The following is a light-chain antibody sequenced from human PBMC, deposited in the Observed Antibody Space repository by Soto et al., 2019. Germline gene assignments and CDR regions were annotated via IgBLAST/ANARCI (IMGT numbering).Light chain of an antibody. CDR3: ASLTTTNFV. J-gene: IGLJ1*01. CDR2: EVS. Sequence: QSVLTQPASVSGSPGQSITISCTGTSIDVGAYNLVSWYQHHPDKAPKLMISEVSNRPSGVSDRFSGSKSGNTASLTISGLQAEDEADYYCASLTTTNFVFGTGTKVTVL. V-gene: IGLV2-14*01. CDR1: SIDVGAYNL.